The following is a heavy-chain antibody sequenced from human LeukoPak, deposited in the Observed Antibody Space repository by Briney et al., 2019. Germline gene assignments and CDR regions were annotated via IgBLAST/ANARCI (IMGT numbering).Heavy chain of an antibody. Sequence: GGSLRLSCAASGFTFSIYAMNWVRQAPGKGLEWVSVISDSGGVTFYADSVKGRFTISRDNSKNTLYLQMNSLRAEDTAVYYCAKGPPDGQYYFDYWGQGTLVTVSS. J-gene: IGHJ4*02. V-gene: IGHV3-23*01. CDR2: ISDSGGVT. D-gene: IGHD1-14*01. CDR1: GFTFSIYA. CDR3: AKGPPDGQYYFDY.